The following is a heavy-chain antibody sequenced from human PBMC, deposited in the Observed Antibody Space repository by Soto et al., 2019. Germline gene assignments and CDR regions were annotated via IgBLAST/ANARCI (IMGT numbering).Heavy chain of an antibody. V-gene: IGHV3-74*01. CDR3: AKEVLSSAHSVDF. CDR2: INTDGSST. J-gene: IGHJ4*02. Sequence: PGQGLVWVSRINTDGSSTAYADSVKGRFTISRDNAQNTLYLQMNSLRAEDTAVYYCAKEVLSSAHSVDFWGQGTLVTVSS. D-gene: IGHD6-19*01.